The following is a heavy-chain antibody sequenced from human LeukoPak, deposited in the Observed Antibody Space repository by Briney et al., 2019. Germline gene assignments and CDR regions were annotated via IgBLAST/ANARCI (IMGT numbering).Heavy chain of an antibody. D-gene: IGHD2-21*01. J-gene: IGHJ5*02. CDR3: ARRIVAGATNSHWFDP. Sequence: SETLSLTCTVSGGPIDSYYWSWIRLPPGKGREWIGYIYPSGGTHYNPSLLSRVSMSVDTSKNQFSLKVRSATAADTAVYFCARRIVAGATNSHWFDPWGQGTLVTVSS. CDR2: IYPSGGT. V-gene: IGHV4-4*09. CDR1: GGPIDSYY.